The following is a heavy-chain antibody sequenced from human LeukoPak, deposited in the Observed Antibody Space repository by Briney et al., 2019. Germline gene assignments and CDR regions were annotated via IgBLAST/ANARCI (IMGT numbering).Heavy chain of an antibody. J-gene: IGHJ4*02. CDR1: GFKFSNHW. CDR2: INNDGSDT. Sequence: GGSLRLSCAASGFKFSNHWMHWVRQSPGKGLVWVARINNDGSDTSHADSVEGRFTISRDNAENTPYLQMNSLRVEDTAMYFCARNNWCIDEWGQGTLVTVSS. V-gene: IGHV3-74*01. CDR3: ARNNWCIDE. D-gene: IGHD1-20*01.